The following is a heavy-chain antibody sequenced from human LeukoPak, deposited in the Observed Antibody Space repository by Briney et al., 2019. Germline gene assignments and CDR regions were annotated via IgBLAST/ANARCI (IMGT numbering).Heavy chain of an antibody. CDR1: GYTFTSYG. CDR2: ISAYNGNT. CDR3: ARELVPIAAAGTIGWFDL. D-gene: IGHD6-13*01. V-gene: IGHV1-18*01. Sequence: ASVKVSCKASGYTFTSYGISWVRQPPGQGLEWMGWISAYNGNTNYAQKLQGRVTMTTDTSTSTAYMELRSLRSDDTAVYYCARELVPIAAAGTIGWFDLWGQGTLVTVSS. J-gene: IGHJ5*02.